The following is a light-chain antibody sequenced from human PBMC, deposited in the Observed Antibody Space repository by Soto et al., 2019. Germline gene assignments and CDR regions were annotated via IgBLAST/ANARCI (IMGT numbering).Light chain of an antibody. J-gene: IGKJ2*01. V-gene: IGKV2-28*01. CDR2: LGS. CDR1: QSLLHRNGYNY. CDR3: MQPLQTPRYT. Sequence: DIVMTQSPLSLPVTPGEPASISCRYSQSLLHRNGYNYLDWYLQKPGQAPQLLIYLGSNRASGVPDRFSGSGSGTDFTLKISRVESEDVGVYYCMQPLQTPRYTFGQGTKVDIK.